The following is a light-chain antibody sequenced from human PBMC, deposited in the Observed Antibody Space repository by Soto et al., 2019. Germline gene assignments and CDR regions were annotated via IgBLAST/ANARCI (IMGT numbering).Light chain of an antibody. J-gene: IGLJ2*01. CDR3: CSYAGSSTVV. Sequence: QSVLTQPASVSASPGQSITISCTGTSGDVGSYNLVSWYQQHPGKAPKLMIYEGSKRPSGVSNRFSGSKSGNTASLTISGLQAEDEADYYCCSYAGSSTVVFGGGTKLTVL. CDR2: EGS. V-gene: IGLV2-23*01. CDR1: SGDVGSYNL.